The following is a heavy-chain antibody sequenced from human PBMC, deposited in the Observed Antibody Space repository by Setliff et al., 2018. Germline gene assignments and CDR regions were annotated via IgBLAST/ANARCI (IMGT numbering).Heavy chain of an antibody. J-gene: IGHJ3*02. CDR1: GFTFSSYW. CDR3: ANDVRGGVYEI. V-gene: IGHV3-7*01. Sequence: GGFLRLSCAASGFTFSSYWMSWVRQAPGKGPEWLAQISQDGSEKYYVDSVKGRLTISRDNAKNSLYLQMNSLRVEDTAVYYCANDVRGGVYEIWGQGTMVTVSS. D-gene: IGHD3-16*01. CDR2: ISQDGSEK.